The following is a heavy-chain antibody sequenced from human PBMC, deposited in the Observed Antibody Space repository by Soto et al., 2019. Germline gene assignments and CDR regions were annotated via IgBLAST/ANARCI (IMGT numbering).Heavy chain of an antibody. CDR1: GGSISSGDYF. J-gene: IGHJ6*02. Sequence: QVQLQESGPGLVKPSQTLSLTCTVSGGSISSGDYFWSWIRQSPGKGLEWIGYISSIGSTYYNPSQKCRFQEKRGPSKNQFSLKLSSETPTDTAVYYCARGLVLSPYHSPGMHAGRQGTTATPSS. CDR2: ISSIGST. CDR3: ARGLVLSPYHSPGMHA. V-gene: IGHV4-30-4*01. D-gene: IGHD3-9*01.